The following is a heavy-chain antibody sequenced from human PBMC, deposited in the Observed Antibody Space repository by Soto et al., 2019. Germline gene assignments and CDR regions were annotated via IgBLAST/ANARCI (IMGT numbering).Heavy chain of an antibody. Sequence: QVQLVQSGAEVKKPGSSVKVSCKASGGTFSSYAISWVRQAPGQGLEWMGGIIPIFGTANYAQKFQGRVTITADEFTSTAYMELSSLRSEDTAVYYCARALYYYDSSGYYGPYYYGRDVWGQGTTVTVSS. CDR1: GGTFSSYA. J-gene: IGHJ6*02. V-gene: IGHV1-69*01. D-gene: IGHD3-22*01. CDR2: IIPIFGTA. CDR3: ARALYYYDSSGYYGPYYYGRDV.